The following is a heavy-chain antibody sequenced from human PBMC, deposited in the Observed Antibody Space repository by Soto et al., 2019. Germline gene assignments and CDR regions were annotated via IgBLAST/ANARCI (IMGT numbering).Heavy chain of an antibody. J-gene: IGHJ5*02. V-gene: IGHV3-11*01. CDR2: ISSSGYNT. Sequence: QVQLVESGGGLVKPGGSLRLSCVGTGFSFGDYYMFWLRQAPGQGLEWVSYISSSGYNTYYADSVKGRFTISRDNVKDSLYLQTNSLRPEDTALYFCARDFCSSASCLGRFDPWGQGTQVTVSS. CDR1: GFSFGDYY. CDR3: ARDFCSSASCLGRFDP. D-gene: IGHD2-2*01.